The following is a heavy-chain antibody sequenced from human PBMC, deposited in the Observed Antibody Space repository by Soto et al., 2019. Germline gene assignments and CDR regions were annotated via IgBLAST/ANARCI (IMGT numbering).Heavy chain of an antibody. J-gene: IGHJ4*02. CDR3: ARDLRCTNGVCPLIFDY. V-gene: IGHV1-46*01. D-gene: IGHD2-8*01. CDR1: GYTFTSYY. CDR2: INPSGGST. Sequence: ASVKVSCKASGYTFTSYYMHWVRQAPGQGLEWMGIINPSGGSTSYAQKFQGRVTMTRDTSTSTVYMELSSLRSEDTAVYYCARDLRCTNGVCPLIFDYWGQGTLVTVSS.